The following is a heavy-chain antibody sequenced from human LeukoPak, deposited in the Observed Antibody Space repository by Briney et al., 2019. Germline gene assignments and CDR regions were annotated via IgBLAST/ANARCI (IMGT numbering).Heavy chain of an antibody. V-gene: IGHV4-4*09. CDR1: GGSISSYY. CDR2: IYTSGST. Sequence: SETLSLTCTVSGGSISSYYWSWIRQPPGKGLEWIGYIYTSGSTNYNPSLKSRVTISLDTSKNQFSLKLSSVTAADTAVYYCARQGIAAAGHYYYYMDVWGKGTTVTVSS. D-gene: IGHD6-13*01. J-gene: IGHJ6*03. CDR3: ARQGIAAAGHYYYYMDV.